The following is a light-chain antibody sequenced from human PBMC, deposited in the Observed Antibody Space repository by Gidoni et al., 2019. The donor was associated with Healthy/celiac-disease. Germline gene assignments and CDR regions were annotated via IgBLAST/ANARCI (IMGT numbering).Light chain of an antibody. V-gene: IGKV1-5*03. CDR2: KAS. CDR3: QQYNSYSL. J-gene: IGKJ4*01. Sequence: DTQMTQSPSTLSASVGDRVTITCRASQSISSWLAWYQQKPGKAPKLLIYKASSLESGVPSRFSGSGSGTEFTLTISSLQPDDFATYYCQQYNSYSLFGGGTKVEIK. CDR1: QSISSW.